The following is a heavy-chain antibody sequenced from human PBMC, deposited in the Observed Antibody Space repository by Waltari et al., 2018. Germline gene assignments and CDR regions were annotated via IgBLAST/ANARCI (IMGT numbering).Heavy chain of an antibody. J-gene: IGHJ3*02. CDR2: IKQDGSEK. Sequence: EVQLVESGGGLVQPGGSLRLSCAASGFTFSSYWMSWFRQAPGKGLEWVANIKQDGSEKYYVDSVKGRFTISRDNAKNSLYLQMNSLRAEDTAVYYCARVYSSGWGGAFDIWGQGTMVTVSS. V-gene: IGHV3-7*01. CDR3: ARVYSSGWGGAFDI. CDR1: GFTFSSYW. D-gene: IGHD6-19*01.